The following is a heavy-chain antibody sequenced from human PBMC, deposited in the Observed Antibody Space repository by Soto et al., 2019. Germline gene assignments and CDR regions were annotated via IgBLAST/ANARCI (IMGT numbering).Heavy chain of an antibody. D-gene: IGHD6-6*01. J-gene: IGHJ4*02. CDR2: ISGGGGTT. V-gene: IGHV3-23*01. CDR3: AKAMSTPSRPRNYFDV. Sequence: PGGSLRLSCAASGFTFSNFAMSWVRQAPGKGLEWVSVISGGGGTTYYADSVKGRFTISRDNSKNTLYLQMDSLRAEDTALYYCAKAMSTPSRPRNYFDVWGQGTRVTVAS. CDR1: GFTFSNFA.